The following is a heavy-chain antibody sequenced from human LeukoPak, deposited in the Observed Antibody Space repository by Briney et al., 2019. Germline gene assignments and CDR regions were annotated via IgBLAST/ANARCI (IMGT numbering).Heavy chain of an antibody. Sequence: SETLSLTCALYVGSFSGYYWSWIPQPPGKAREWIGEINHSGSTNYNPSLKSRVTISVDTSKNQFSLKLSSVTAADTAVYYCATARAGAAFRWFDPWGQGTLVTVSS. CDR2: INHSGST. CDR3: ATARAGAAFRWFDP. CDR1: VGSFSGYY. V-gene: IGHV4-34*01. D-gene: IGHD6-19*01. J-gene: IGHJ5*02.